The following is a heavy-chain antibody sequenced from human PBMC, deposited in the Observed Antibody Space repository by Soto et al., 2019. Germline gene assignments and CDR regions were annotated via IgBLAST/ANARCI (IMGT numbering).Heavy chain of an antibody. D-gene: IGHD3-10*01. CDR3: EKGEALVWFGASEYFDY. CDR1: GFTFSSYA. J-gene: IGHJ4*02. Sequence: EVQLLESGGGFVQPGGSLRLSCAASGFTFSSYAMSWVHQAPGKGLEWVSAISGSGGSTYYADSVKGRFTISRDNSKSTLSLQMNRLSADYTALYSCEKGEALVWFGASEYFDYCGQGTLVTVSS. V-gene: IGHV3-23*01. CDR2: ISGSGGST.